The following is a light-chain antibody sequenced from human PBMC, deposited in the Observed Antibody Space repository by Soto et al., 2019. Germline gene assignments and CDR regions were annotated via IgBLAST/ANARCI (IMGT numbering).Light chain of an antibody. Sequence: QSALTQPASVSGSPGQSITISCTGTSSDVGSYNLVSWYQQHPGKGPKLMIYEDNKRPSGVSNRFSGSKSGNTASLTISGLQAEDEADYYCCSYAGSLVFGGGTKPTVL. CDR1: SSDVGSYNL. J-gene: IGLJ2*01. CDR3: CSYAGSLV. V-gene: IGLV2-23*01. CDR2: EDN.